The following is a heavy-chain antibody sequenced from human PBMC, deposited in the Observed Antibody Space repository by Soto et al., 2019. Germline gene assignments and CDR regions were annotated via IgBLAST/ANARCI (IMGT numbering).Heavy chain of an antibody. Sequence: QITLKESGPTLVKPTQTLTLTCTFSGFSLSTSGVGVGWIRQPPGKALEWLALIYWDDDKRYSPSLKSRLTITKDPSNNRVVLTLTNLAPVDTATHFWTHRQRGSYCDYWGQGTLVTVSS. CDR2: IYWDDDK. V-gene: IGHV2-5*02. CDR1: GFSLSTSGVG. D-gene: IGHD2-15*01. J-gene: IGHJ4*02. CDR3: THRQRGSYCDY.